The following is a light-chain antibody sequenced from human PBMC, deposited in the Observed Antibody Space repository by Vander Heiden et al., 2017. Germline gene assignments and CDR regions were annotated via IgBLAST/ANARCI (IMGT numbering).Light chain of an antibody. CDR3: QQYNNWPIFT. CDR2: GAS. CDR1: QSVSSN. J-gene: IGKJ3*01. Sequence: IVMTPSPATLSVSPGERATLSCRASQSVSSNLAWYQQKPGQAPRLLIYGASTRATDIPARFSGSGSGTEFTLTISSLQSEDFAVYYCQQYNNWPIFTFGPGTKVDVK. V-gene: IGKV3D-15*01.